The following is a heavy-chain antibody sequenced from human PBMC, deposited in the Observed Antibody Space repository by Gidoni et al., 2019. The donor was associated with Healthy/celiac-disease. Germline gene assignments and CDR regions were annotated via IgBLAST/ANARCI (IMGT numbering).Heavy chain of an antibody. J-gene: IGHJ6*02. CDR3: ARDVLRVADV. D-gene: IGHD5-12*01. CDR1: GFTFSSYG. CDR2: IWYDGSNK. V-gene: IGHV3-33*01. Sequence: QVQLVESGGGVVLPGRSLRLSCAASGFTFSSYGMHWVPQAPGKGLEGVAVIWYDGSNKCYADSVKGRFTISRDNSKNTLYLQMNSLRAEDTAVYYCARDVLRVADVWGQGTTVTVSS.